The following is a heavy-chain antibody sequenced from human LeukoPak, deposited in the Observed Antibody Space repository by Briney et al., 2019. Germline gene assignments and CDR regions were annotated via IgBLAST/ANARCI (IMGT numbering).Heavy chain of an antibody. CDR1: GGSISSSSYY. Sequence: SQTLSLTCTVSGGSISSSSYYWSWIRQTAGKGLEWIGRIYTTGSTNYNPSLKSRVTMSVDTSKNQFSLKLSSVTAADTAVYYCARDSSGYYYLFDYWGQGTLVIVSS. CDR3: ARDSSGYYYLFDY. CDR2: IYTTGST. J-gene: IGHJ4*02. V-gene: IGHV4-61*02. D-gene: IGHD3-22*01.